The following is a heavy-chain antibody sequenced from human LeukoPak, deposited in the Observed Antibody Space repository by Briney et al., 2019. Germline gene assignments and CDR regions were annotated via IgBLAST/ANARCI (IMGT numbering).Heavy chain of an antibody. V-gene: IGHV2-5*01. CDR1: GFSLSTSGVG. J-gene: IGHJ4*02. Sequence: KVSGPTLVKPTQTLALTCTFSGFSLSTSGVGVGWIRQPPGKALEWLAIIYWHDETHYSPSLKSRLTITKDTSKNQVVLTMTNMDPMDTATYGLEYWGQGNLVTVSS. CDR3: EY. CDR2: IYWHDET.